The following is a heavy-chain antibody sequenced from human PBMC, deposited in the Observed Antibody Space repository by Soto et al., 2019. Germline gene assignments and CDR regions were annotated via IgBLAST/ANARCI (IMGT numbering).Heavy chain of an antibody. J-gene: IGHJ5*02. CDR3: ARDRCSSTSCSPRSWFDP. D-gene: IGHD2-2*01. CDR2: IYYSGST. CDR1: GGSISSGGYY. Sequence: PSETLSLTCTVSGGSISSGGYYWSWIRQHPGKGLEWIGYIYYSGSTYYNPSLKSRVTISVDTSKNQFSLKLSSVTAADTAVYYCARDRCSSTSCSPRSWFDPWDQGTLVTVSS. V-gene: IGHV4-31*03.